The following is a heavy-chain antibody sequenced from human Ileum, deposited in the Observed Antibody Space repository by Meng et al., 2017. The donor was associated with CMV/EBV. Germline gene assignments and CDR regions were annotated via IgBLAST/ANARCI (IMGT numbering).Heavy chain of an antibody. CDR3: AKDSTSGTYYLDYFDY. CDR1: FTFRTYG. CDR2: IGASGGSI. J-gene: IGHJ4*02. Sequence: FTFRTYGLDWVRQAPGKGLDWVSGIGASGGSIYYANSVKGRFTISRDNSKNTVSLQMNKLRPEDTAVYYCAKDSTSGTYYLDYFDYWGQGSLVTVSS. V-gene: IGHV3-23*01. D-gene: IGHD1-26*01.